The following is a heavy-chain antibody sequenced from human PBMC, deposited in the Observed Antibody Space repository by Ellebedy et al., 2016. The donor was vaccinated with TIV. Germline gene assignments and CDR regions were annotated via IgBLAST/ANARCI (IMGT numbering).Heavy chain of an antibody. D-gene: IGHD3-9*01. CDR1: GGTFSSYA. V-gene: IGHV1-69*04. J-gene: IGHJ3*02. CDR2: IIPILGIA. CDR3: ARSRRYLNRRYFMTASDI. Sequence: AASVKVSCKASGGTFSSYAISWVRQAPGQGLEWMGRIIPILGIANYAQKFQGRVTITADKSTTTAYMELRSLRSDDTAIYYCARSRRYLNRRYFMTASDIWGQGTMVIVSS.